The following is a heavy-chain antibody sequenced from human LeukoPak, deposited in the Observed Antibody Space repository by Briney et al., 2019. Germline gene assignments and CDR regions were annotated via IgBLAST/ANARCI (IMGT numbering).Heavy chain of an antibody. J-gene: IGHJ4*02. CDR3: ARGSMVRGVPIDY. V-gene: IGHV4-31*03. Sequence: SSETLSLTCTVSGGSISRGGYYCSWIRQHPGKGLEWIVYIYCSGSTYYNPSLKSRVTISVDTSKNQFSLKLSSVTAADTAVYYCARGSMVRGVPIDYWGQGTLVTVSS. D-gene: IGHD3-10*01. CDR2: IYCSGST. CDR1: GGSISRGGYY.